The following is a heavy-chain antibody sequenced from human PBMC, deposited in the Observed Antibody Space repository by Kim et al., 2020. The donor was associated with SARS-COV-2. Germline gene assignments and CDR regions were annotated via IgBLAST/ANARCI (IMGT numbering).Heavy chain of an antibody. Sequence: SETLSLTCTVSGGSISSYYWSWIRQPPGKGLEWIGYIYYSGSTNYNPSLKSRVTISVDTSKNQFSLKLSSVTAADTAVYYCARDRKVRGANHQQRYYYYYGMDVWGQGTTVTVSS. J-gene: IGHJ6*02. CDR3: ARDRKVRGANHQQRYYYYYGMDV. D-gene: IGHD3-10*01. CDR1: GGSISSYY. V-gene: IGHV4-59*01. CDR2: IYYSGST.